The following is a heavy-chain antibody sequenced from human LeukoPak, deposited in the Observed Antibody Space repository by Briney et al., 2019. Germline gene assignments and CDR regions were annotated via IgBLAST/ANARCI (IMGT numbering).Heavy chain of an antibody. V-gene: IGHV4-30-2*01. Sequence: SETLSLTCAVSGGSISSGGYSWSWIRQPPGTGLEWSGYIYLSGSTYYNPSLKSRVTISVDRPKNQFSLKLSSVTAADTAVYYCARGDADTYYYGSGSYHLDYWGQGTLVTVSS. CDR2: IYLSGST. CDR3: ARGDADTYYYGSGSYHLDY. J-gene: IGHJ4*02. D-gene: IGHD3-10*01. CDR1: GGSISSGGYS.